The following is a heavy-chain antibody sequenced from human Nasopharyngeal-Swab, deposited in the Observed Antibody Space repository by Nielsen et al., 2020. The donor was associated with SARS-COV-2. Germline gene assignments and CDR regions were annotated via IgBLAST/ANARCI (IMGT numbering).Heavy chain of an antibody. J-gene: IGHJ4*02. D-gene: IGHD3-22*01. Sequence: GESLKISCAASGFTFSSYGMHWVRQAPGKGLEWVAVIWYDGSNKYYADSVKGRFTISRDNSKNTLYLQMNSLRAEDTAVYYCARDSSVYYYGLRHFDYWGQGTLVTVSS. CDR3: ARDSSVYYYGLRHFDY. V-gene: IGHV3-33*01. CDR2: IWYDGSNK. CDR1: GFTFSSYG.